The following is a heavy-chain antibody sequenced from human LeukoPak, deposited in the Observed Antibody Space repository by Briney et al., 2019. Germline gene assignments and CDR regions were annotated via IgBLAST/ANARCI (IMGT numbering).Heavy chain of an antibody. V-gene: IGHV1-24*01. CDR2: FAPEDGET. Sequence: FAPEDGETIYAQKFQGRVTMTEDTSTDTAYMELSSLRSEDTAVYYCATDYYGSGSPHSLRYWGQGTLVTVTS. J-gene: IGHJ1*01. CDR3: ATDYYGSGSPHSLRY. D-gene: IGHD3-10*01.